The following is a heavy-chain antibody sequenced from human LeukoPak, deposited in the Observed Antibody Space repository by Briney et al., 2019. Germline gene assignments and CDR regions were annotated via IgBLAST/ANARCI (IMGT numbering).Heavy chain of an antibody. Sequence: ASVKVSCKASGGTFSSYAISWVRQAPGQGLEWMGRIIPILGIANYAQKFQGRVTITADKSTSTAYMELSSLRSEDTAVYYCARDQPAATPDHYFDYWGQGTLVTVSS. CDR2: IIPILGIA. CDR1: GGTFSSYA. J-gene: IGHJ4*02. V-gene: IGHV1-69*04. D-gene: IGHD6-25*01. CDR3: ARDQPAATPDHYFDY.